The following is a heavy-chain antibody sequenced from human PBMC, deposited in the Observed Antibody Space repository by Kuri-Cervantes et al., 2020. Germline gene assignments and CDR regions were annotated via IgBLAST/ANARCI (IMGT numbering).Heavy chain of an antibody. V-gene: IGHV3-48*01. Sequence: GESLKISCAASGFTFSSYSMTWVRQAPGKGLEWVSYISSRSGTIYYADSVKGRFTISRDNAKNSLYLQMNSLRVEDTAVYHCAKRYSGSYGYFDYWGQGTLVTVSS. CDR1: GFTFSSYS. CDR3: AKRYSGSYGYFDY. D-gene: IGHD1-26*01. J-gene: IGHJ4*02. CDR2: ISSRSGTI.